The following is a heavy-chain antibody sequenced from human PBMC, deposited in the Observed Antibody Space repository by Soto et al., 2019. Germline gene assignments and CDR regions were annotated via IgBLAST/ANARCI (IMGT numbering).Heavy chain of an antibody. V-gene: IGHV3-23*01. D-gene: IGHD3-16*01. J-gene: IGHJ5*02. Sequence: GGSLRLSCAASRFTFSTYAMSWVRQAPGKGLEWVSAISGSGSSTYYADSVKGRFAISRDDSKNTLYLQMNSLRAEDTAVYYCARDLGEVWFDPWGQGTLVTVS. CDR2: ISGSGSST. CDR3: ARDLGEVWFDP. CDR1: RFTFSTYA.